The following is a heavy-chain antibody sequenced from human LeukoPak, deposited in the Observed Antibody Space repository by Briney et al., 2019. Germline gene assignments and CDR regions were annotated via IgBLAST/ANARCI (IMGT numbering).Heavy chain of an antibody. J-gene: IGHJ6*02. CDR1: GGSISSYY. CDR2: IYYSEST. D-gene: IGHD4-23*01. Sequence: SETLSLTCTVSGGSISSYYWSWIRQPPGKGLEWIGYIYYSESTNYNPSLKSRVTISVDTSKNQFSLKLSSVTAADTAVYYCARVGGTNYYYYGMDVWGQGTTVTVSS. CDR3: ARVGGTNYYYYGMDV. V-gene: IGHV4-59*01.